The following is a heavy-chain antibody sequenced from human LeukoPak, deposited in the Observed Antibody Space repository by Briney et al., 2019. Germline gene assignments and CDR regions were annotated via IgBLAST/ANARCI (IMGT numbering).Heavy chain of an antibody. Sequence: SQTLSLTCTVSGGSISSGGYYWSWIRHQPGKGLEWIGYIYYSGNTDYNPSLKSRLAISVDTSKNQFSLKVTSVTAADTAVYYCARGRSAAGNFDYWGQGTLVTVSS. D-gene: IGHD6-13*01. CDR3: ARGRSAAGNFDY. J-gene: IGHJ4*02. CDR2: IYYSGNT. CDR1: GGSISSGGYY. V-gene: IGHV4-31*03.